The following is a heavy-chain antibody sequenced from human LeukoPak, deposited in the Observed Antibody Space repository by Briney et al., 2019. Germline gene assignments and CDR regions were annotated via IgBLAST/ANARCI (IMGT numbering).Heavy chain of an antibody. D-gene: IGHD4-17*01. V-gene: IGHV3-48*04. CDR3: ARGGDYGDYEDWFDP. CDR2: ISNSGRTI. Sequence: PGGSLRLSCAASGFTFSSYSMHWVRQAPGRGLEWVSYISNSGRTIYYADSVKGRFTISRDNAKNSLYLQMNSLRAEDTAVYYCARGGDYGDYEDWFDPWGQGTLVTVSS. CDR1: GFTFSSYS. J-gene: IGHJ5*02.